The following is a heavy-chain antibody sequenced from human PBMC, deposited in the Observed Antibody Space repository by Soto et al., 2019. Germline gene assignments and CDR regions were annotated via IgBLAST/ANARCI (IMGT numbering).Heavy chain of an antibody. V-gene: IGHV3-33*01. CDR3: ARPHTGYSSGWYVPFDY. CDR2: IWYDGSNK. Sequence: QVQLVESGGGVVQPGRSLRLSCAASGFTFSSYGMHWVRQAPGKGLEWVAVIWYDGSNKYYADSVKGRFTISRDNSKNTLYLQMNSLRAEDTAVYYCARPHTGYSSGWYVPFDYWGQGTLVTVSS. CDR1: GFTFSSYG. D-gene: IGHD6-19*01. J-gene: IGHJ4*02.